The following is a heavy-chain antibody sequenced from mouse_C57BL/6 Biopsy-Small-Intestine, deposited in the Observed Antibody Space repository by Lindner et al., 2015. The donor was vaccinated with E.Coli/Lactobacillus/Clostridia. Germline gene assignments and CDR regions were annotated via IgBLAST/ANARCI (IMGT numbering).Heavy chain of an antibody. CDR1: GYTFTEYT. V-gene: IGHV1-62-2*01. CDR3: ARHEKTGAFFDY. CDR2: FYPGGGSI. D-gene: IGHD4-1*01. J-gene: IGHJ2*01. Sequence: VQLQESGAELVKPGASVKLSCKASGYTFTEYTIHWVKQRSGQGLEWIGWFYPGGGSIKYSEKFKDKATLTADKSSSTVYMELSRLTSEDSAVYFCARHEKTGAFFDYWGQGTTLTVSS.